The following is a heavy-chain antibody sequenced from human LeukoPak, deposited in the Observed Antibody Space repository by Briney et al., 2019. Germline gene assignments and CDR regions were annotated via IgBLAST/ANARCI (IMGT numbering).Heavy chain of an antibody. D-gene: IGHD1-26*01. J-gene: IGHJ4*02. CDR1: EFTVSNNY. V-gene: IGHV3-21*01. CDR2: ISSSSSYI. CDR3: ARDGRAGSFDY. Sequence: GGSLRLSCAASEFTVSNNYMSWVRQAPGKGLEWVSSISSSSSYIYYADSVKGRFTISRDNAKNSLYLQMNSLRAEDTAVYYCARDGRAGSFDYWGQGTLVTVSS.